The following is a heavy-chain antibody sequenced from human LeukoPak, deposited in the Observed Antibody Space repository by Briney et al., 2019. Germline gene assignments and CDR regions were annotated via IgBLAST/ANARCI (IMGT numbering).Heavy chain of an antibody. Sequence: GGSLRLSCAASGFTFSSYSMNWVRQAPGKGLEWVSYISSSSSTINYADSVKGRFTISRDNAKNSLYLQMNSLRAEDTAVYYCARDRTIFGVVTHYFDYWGQGTLVTVSS. V-gene: IGHV3-48*01. CDR3: ARDRTIFGVVTHYFDY. CDR1: GFTFSSYS. D-gene: IGHD3-3*01. CDR2: ISSSSSTI. J-gene: IGHJ4*02.